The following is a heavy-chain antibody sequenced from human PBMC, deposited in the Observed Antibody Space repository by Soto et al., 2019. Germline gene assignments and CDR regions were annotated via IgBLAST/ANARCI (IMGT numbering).Heavy chain of an antibody. J-gene: IGHJ3*02. CDR2: ISHGSTTI. CDR3: ARDRAYPDAFDI. V-gene: IGHV3-11*01. CDR1: GFTFSDYY. Sequence: QVQLVESGGGLVKPGGSLRLSCAASGFTFSDYYMSWIRQAPGKGLEWVSYISHGSTTIYYTDSVKGRFTISRDNAKNSLYLQMNSLRAEETAVYYCARDRAYPDAFDIWGQGTMVTVSS.